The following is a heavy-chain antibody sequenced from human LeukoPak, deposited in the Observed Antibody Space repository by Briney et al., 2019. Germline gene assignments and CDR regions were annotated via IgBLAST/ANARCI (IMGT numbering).Heavy chain of an antibody. CDR2: ISAYNGNT. CDR3: ARASLSYDILTCYYLDNWFDP. J-gene: IGHJ5*02. Sequence: ASVKVSCKASGYTFTSYGISWVRQAPGQGLEWMGWISAYNGNTNYAQKLQGRVTMTTDTSTSTAYMELRSLRSDDTAVYYCARASLSYDILTCYYLDNWFDPWGQGTLVTVSS. V-gene: IGHV1-18*01. CDR1: GYTFTSYG. D-gene: IGHD3-9*01.